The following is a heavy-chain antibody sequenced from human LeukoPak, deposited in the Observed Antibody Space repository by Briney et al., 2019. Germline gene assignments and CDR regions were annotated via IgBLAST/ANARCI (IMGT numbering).Heavy chain of an antibody. V-gene: IGHV5-51*01. CDR1: GYSFTSYW. J-gene: IGHJ6*03. CDR3: ARTVVATIRTTRYYYMDV. Sequence: GESLKISCKGSGYSFTSYWIGWVRQMPGKGLGWMGIIYPGDSDTRYSPSFQGQVTISADKSISTAYLQWSSLKASDTAMYYCARTVVATIRTTRYYYMDVWGKGTTVTISS. D-gene: IGHD5-12*01. CDR2: IYPGDSDT.